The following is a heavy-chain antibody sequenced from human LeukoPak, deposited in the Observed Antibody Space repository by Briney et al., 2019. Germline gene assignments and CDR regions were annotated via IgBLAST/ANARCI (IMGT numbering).Heavy chain of an antibody. CDR1: GGSISSRNW. D-gene: IGHD2-21*02. CDR3: ARGEHIVVVTAGEYFFDY. J-gene: IGHJ4*02. CDR2: IYHSGST. V-gene: IGHV4-4*02. Sequence: SGTLSLTCAVSGGSISSRNWWSWVRQPPGKGLEWIGEIYHSGSTNYNPSLKSRVTISVDKSKNQFSLKLSSVTAADTAVYYCARGEHIVVVTAGEYFFDYWGQGTLVTVSS.